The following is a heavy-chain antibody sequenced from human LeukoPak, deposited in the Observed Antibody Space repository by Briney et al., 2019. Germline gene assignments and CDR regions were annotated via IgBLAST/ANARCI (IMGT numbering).Heavy chain of an antibody. CDR1: GFTFSSYA. Sequence: GGSPRLSCAASGFTFSSYAMSWVRQAPGKGLGWVSAISGSGGSTYYADSVKGRFTISRDNSKNTLYLQMNSLRAEDTAVYYCAKDNDAGDSSSWYEPYYFDYWGQGTLVTVSS. D-gene: IGHD6-13*01. V-gene: IGHV3-23*01. J-gene: IGHJ4*02. CDR3: AKDNDAGDSSSWYEPYYFDY. CDR2: ISGSGGST.